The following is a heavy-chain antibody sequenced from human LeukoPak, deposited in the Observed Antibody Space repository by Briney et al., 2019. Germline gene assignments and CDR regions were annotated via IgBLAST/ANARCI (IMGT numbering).Heavy chain of an antibody. CDR3: AKEQRYSYGIDY. D-gene: IGHD5-18*01. CDR1: GGSFSGYY. J-gene: IGHJ4*02. V-gene: IGHV4-34*01. CDR2: IYHSGST. Sequence: SETLSLTCAVYGGSFSGYYWSWIRQPPGKGLEWIGSIYHSGSTYYNPSLKSRVTISVDTSKNQFSLKLSSVTAADTAVYYCAKEQRYSYGIDYWGQGTLVTVSS.